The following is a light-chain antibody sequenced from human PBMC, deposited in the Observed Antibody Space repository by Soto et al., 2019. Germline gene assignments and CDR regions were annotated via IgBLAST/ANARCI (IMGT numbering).Light chain of an antibody. CDR3: QSYDSSLRGWV. V-gene: IGLV1-40*01. CDR1: GAGYD. J-gene: IGLJ3*02. Sequence: QSVLTQPPSVSGAPGQRVTISCIGAGYDVHWYQQLPGTATKVLIYGNNNRPSVVPDRFSGSKSGTSASLAITGLQAEDEADYECQSYDSSLRGWVFGGGTKLTVL. CDR2: GNN.